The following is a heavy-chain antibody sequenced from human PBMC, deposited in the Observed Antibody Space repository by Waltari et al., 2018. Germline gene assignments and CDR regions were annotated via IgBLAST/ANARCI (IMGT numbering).Heavy chain of an antibody. CDR2: IRYDGSKK. D-gene: IGHD2-2*01. CDR1: GFTFSSYG. V-gene: IGHV3-30*02. CDR3: AKETAAKGYYYYYYMDV. Sequence: QVQLVESGGGVVQPGGSLRLSCAASGFTFSSYGMHWVRQAPGKGLEWVAFIRYDGSKKYYADSVKGRFTISRDNSKNTLYLQMNSLRAEDTAVYYCAKETAAKGYYYYYYMDVWGKGTTVTISS. J-gene: IGHJ6*03.